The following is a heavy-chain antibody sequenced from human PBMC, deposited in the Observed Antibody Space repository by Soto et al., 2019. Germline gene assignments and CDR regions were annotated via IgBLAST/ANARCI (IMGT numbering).Heavy chain of an antibody. D-gene: IGHD3-16*01. CDR2: IYYSGST. CDR1: GGSISSGGYY. Sequence: QVQLQESGPGLVKPSQTLSLTCTVSGGSISSGGYYWSWIRQHPGKGLEWIGSIYYSGSTYYNPSPKGPVTLSVNTSKNLFSMKLSSVTAAAMALYSFARGVLHWGEGTLVTRSS. V-gene: IGHV4-31*01. J-gene: IGHJ4*02. CDR3: ARGVLH.